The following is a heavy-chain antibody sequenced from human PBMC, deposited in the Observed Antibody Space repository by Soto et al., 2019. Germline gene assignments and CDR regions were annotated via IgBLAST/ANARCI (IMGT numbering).Heavy chain of an antibody. J-gene: IGHJ6*02. Sequence: QVQLQQWGAGLLKPSETLSLTCAVYGGSFSGYYWSWIRQPPGKGLEWIGEINHSGSTNYNPSLKSRVTISVDTSKNQFSLKLSSVTAADTAVYYCARGKEMAPNERYYYYGMDVWGQGTTVTVSS. CDR3: ARGKEMAPNERYYYYGMDV. V-gene: IGHV4-34*01. CDR2: INHSGST. CDR1: GGSFSGYY.